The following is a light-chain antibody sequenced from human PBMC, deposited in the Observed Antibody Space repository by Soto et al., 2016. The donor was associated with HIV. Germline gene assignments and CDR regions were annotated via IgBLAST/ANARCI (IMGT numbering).Light chain of an antibody. CDR1: QSLVHSDGMTY. Sequence: DTVMTQTPLSLSVTPGQPASISCRSSQSLVHSDGMTYLYWYLQKPGQPPQLLIFEASKRFSAVPDRFTGSGSGTDFTLTISRVEPEDVGVYYCMQSIYLPLTFGGGTKVDIK. CDR3: MQSIYLPLT. J-gene: IGKJ4*01. V-gene: IGKV2D-29*01. CDR2: EAS.